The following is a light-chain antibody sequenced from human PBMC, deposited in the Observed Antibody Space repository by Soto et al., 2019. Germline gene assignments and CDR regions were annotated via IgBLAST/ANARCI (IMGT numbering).Light chain of an antibody. V-gene: IGKV1-27*01. CDR2: AAS. CDR3: QKYSSVPV. J-gene: IGKJ3*01. CDR1: QDISNF. Sequence: DIQMTQSPTSLSASVGDRVTITCRASQDISNFVAWYQQKPGKAPKLLIYAASTLQSGVPSRFSGSGSGTDFTLTNNSLQPEDVATYSCQKYSSVPVFGPGTKVEIK.